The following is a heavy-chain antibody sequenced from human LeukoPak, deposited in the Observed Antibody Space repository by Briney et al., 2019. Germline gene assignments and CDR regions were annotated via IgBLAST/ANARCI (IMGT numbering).Heavy chain of an antibody. CDR2: VYDSGAT. J-gene: IGHJ6*02. Sequence: PSETLSLTCSVSGVSISTYYWSWVRQPPGKGLEWIGYVYDSGATNYNPSLKSRLTISVDTSKNQFSLKLRSVAAADTAVYYCARGYTAMSRNYYYGMGVWGQGTTVTVSS. CDR1: GVSISTYY. V-gene: IGHV4-59*01. CDR3: ARGYTAMSRNYYYGMGV. D-gene: IGHD5-18*01.